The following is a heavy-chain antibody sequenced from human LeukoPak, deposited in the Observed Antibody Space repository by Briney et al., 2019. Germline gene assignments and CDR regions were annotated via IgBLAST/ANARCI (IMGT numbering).Heavy chain of an antibody. CDR2: IYYSGST. J-gene: IGHJ4*02. CDR1: GGSISSTGYF. D-gene: IGHD3-22*01. V-gene: IGHV4-61*08. CDR3: ARGLRISSGHPVDY. Sequence: SETLSLTCTVSGGSISSTGYFWGWIRQPPGKGLEWIGYIYYSGSTNYNPSLKSRVTISVDTSKNQFSLKLSSVTAADTAVYYCARGLRISSGHPVDYWGQGTLVTVSS.